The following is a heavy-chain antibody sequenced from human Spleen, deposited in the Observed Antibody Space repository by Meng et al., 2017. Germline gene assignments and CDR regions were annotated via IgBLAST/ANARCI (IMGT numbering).Heavy chain of an antibody. J-gene: IGHJ4*02. CDR1: GFTFTTYW. D-gene: IGHD3-16*01. V-gene: IGHV3-7*01. Sequence: GGSLRLSCVASGFTFTTYWMSWVRQAPGKGLEWVANIKQDGSEKYYVDSVKGRFTISRDNAKNSLYLQMNSLRAEDTAVYFCARMYAGDWHYWGQGTLVTVSS. CDR2: IKQDGSEK. CDR3: ARMYAGDWHY.